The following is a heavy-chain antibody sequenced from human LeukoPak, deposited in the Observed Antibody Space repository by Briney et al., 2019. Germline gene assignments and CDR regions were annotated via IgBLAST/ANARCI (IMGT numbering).Heavy chain of an antibody. CDR3: VKGGSISHNWFDS. V-gene: IGHV3-30*02. CDR1: GFTYSDYG. CDR2: ILNDGTWE. Sequence: GGSLRLSCAASGFTYSDYGMRWVRQAPGRGLEWVAFILNDGTWEYYPDPVKGRLTISRDNSRNTLYLQMNSVRLEDTAIYYCVKGGSISHNWFDSWGQGTLVTVSS. J-gene: IGHJ5*01. D-gene: IGHD3-16*01.